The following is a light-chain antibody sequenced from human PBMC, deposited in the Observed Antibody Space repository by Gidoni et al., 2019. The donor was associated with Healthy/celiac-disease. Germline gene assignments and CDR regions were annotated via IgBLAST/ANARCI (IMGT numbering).Light chain of an antibody. J-gene: IGLJ1*01. CDR2: DAS. V-gene: IGLV2-14*01. CDR3: SSYTSSSTLFYV. CDR1: SSDVGGYNY. Sequence: QSALTQPASVSGSPGQSITISCTGTSSDVGGYNYVYWYQQHPGKAPKLMIYDASNRPSGVSNRFSGSKSGNTASLTISGLQAEDEADYYCSSYTSSSTLFYVFGTGTKVTVL.